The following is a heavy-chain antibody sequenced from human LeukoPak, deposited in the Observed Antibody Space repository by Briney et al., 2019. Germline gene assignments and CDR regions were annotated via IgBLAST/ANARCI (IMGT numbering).Heavy chain of an antibody. CDR3: ARPKSLGATGNYFDY. Sequence: ASVKVFCKASGGTFSSYAISWVRQAPGQGLEWMGRIIPIFGTANYAQKFQGRVTITTDESTSTAYMELSSLRSEDTAVYYCARPKSLGATGNYFDYWGQGTLVTVSS. CDR1: GGTFSSYA. D-gene: IGHD1-26*01. CDR2: IIPIFGTA. V-gene: IGHV1-69*05. J-gene: IGHJ4*02.